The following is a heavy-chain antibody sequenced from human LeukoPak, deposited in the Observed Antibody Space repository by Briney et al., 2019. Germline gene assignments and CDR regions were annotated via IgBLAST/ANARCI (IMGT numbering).Heavy chain of an antibody. CDR3: ARGNSPMVGRYYLEL. Sequence: PGGSVRLSCAASGFSVVSYYMTWVRQAPGKGLEWVSVIYSGGAAFYTDSVKGRFTISRDGSKKTVYLQMNSLRAEDTAVYYCARGNSPMVGRYYLELWGQGTLVTVSS. V-gene: IGHV3-53*01. CDR2: IYSGGAA. CDR1: GFSVVSYY. D-gene: IGHD4/OR15-4a*01. J-gene: IGHJ4*02.